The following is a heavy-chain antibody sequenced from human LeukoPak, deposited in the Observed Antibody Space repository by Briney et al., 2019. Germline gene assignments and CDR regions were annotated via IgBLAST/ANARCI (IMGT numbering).Heavy chain of an antibody. D-gene: IGHD1-1*01. J-gene: IGHJ4*02. CDR1: GYSISGRYH. Sequence: SETLSLTCAVCGYSISGRYHWGWIRQPPGKGLEWIGSIHHSGSTYYNSSLKSRVTISVDTSKNQFSLKVSSVTAADSAVYCCARVNWNPDYWGQGTLVTVSS. CDR2: IHHSGST. V-gene: IGHV4-38-2*01. CDR3: ARVNWNPDY.